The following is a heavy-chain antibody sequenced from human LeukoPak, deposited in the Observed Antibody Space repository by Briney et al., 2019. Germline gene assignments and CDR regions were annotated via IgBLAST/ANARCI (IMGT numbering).Heavy chain of an antibody. D-gene: IGHD1-26*01. Sequence: SETLSLTCTVSGDSISSGTFYWGWVRQPPGKGLEWIGSIHYSGNTYYNPSLKSPVTISVDTSKNQFSLNLSSVTAADTAVYYWAGRGGASIWTGMEFWGQGILVNVFS. V-gene: IGHV4-39*01. CDR1: GDSISSGTFY. CDR3: AGRGGASIWTGMEF. J-gene: IGHJ1*01. CDR2: IHYSGNT.